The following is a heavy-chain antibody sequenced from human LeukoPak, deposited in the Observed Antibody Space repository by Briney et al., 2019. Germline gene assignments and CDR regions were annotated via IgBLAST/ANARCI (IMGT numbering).Heavy chain of an antibody. J-gene: IGHJ4*02. CDR1: GDSVSSTSAA. CDR3: ARELRRDGYNYLDY. Sequence: SQTLSLTCAISGDSVSSTSAARNWIRQSPWRGLEWLGRTYYRSKWYNDYAVSVKSRITINPDTSKNQFSLQLNSVTPEDTAVYYCARELRRDGYNYLDYWGQGALVTVSS. D-gene: IGHD5-24*01. V-gene: IGHV6-1*01. CDR2: TYYRSKWYN.